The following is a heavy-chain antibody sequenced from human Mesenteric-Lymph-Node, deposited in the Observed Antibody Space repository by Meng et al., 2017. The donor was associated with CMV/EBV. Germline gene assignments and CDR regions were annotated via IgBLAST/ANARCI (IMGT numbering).Heavy chain of an antibody. V-gene: IGHV3-48*03. CDR1: GFTFGSYD. CDR3: ARETGLSELDY. CDR2: ISSSGTTI. Sequence: GESLKISCAASGFTFGSYDLNWVRQAPGKGLQWVSYISSSGTTIYHADSVKGRFTISRDNAKNSLYLQMNSLRAEDTAVYYCARETGLSELDYWGQGTLVTVSS. D-gene: IGHD7-27*01. J-gene: IGHJ4*02.